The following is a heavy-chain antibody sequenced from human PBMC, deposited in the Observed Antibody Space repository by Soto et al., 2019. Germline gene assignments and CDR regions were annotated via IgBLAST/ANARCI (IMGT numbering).Heavy chain of an antibody. CDR2: INNGGDNI. D-gene: IGHD2-2*01. J-gene: IGHJ4*02. Sequence: EVQLLESGGGLLQPGGSLRLSCAASGFTFNNYAMSWVRQAPGKGLEWVSSINNGGDNIYYADSVKGRFTFSRDNSKSTLYLQMNSLRAEDTAVYYCAKTFLARYCSSSICYDPADYFDYWGQGTLVTVSS. CDR3: AKTFLARYCSSSICYDPADYFDY. CDR1: GFTFNNYA. V-gene: IGHV3-23*01.